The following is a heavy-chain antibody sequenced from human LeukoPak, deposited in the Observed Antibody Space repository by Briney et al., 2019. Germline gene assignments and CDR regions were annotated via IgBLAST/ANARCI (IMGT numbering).Heavy chain of an antibody. CDR1: GFTFSSYS. J-gene: IGHJ4*02. D-gene: IGHD1-1*01. CDR2: ISSSSSNI. Sequence: PGGSLRLSCAASGFTFSSYSMNWVRQAPGKGLEWVSSISSSSSNIYYADSVKGRFTISRDNARNSLYLQMNSLRVEDTAVYYCARCTTGRTFGSLREIKRSREIDYWGQGTLVTVSS. V-gene: IGHV3-21*01. CDR3: ARCTTGRTFGSLREIKRSREIDY.